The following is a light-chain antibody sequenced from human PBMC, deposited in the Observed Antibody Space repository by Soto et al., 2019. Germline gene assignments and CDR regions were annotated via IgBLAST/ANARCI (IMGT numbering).Light chain of an antibody. CDR1: QSINRN. V-gene: IGKV1-39*01. CDR2: AAA. CDR3: QQSYSVPLT. Sequence: DIQMTQSPSSLSASVGDRVTITCRASQSINRNLNWYQQKPGKAPKLLIYAAASLQSGVPSKFSGSGSGTDFTLTISSLQPEDFATYYCQQSYSVPLTFGGGTKVEIK. J-gene: IGKJ4*01.